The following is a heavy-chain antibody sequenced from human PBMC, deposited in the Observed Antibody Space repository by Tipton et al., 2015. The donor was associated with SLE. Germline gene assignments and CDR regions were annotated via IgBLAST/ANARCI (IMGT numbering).Heavy chain of an antibody. CDR1: GFTFSSYA. Sequence: SLRLSCAASGFTFSSYAMTWVRQAPGKGLEWVASIRGSGGTTYYAESVKGRFTISRDNSKDTLFLQMNSLRAEDTAVYHCARGVSYCFDLWGQGTLVTVSS. D-gene: IGHD2-21*01. V-gene: IGHV3-23*01. CDR2: IRGSGGTT. J-gene: IGHJ3*01. CDR3: ARGVSYCFDL.